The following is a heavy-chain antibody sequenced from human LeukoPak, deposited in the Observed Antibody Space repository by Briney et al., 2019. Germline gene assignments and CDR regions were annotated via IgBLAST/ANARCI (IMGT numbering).Heavy chain of an antibody. CDR3: ASFIGAHYYDSSGYYRGWFDP. Sequence: GASVKVSCKASGGTFSSYAISWVRQAPGQGLEWMGGIIPIFGTANYAQKFQGRVTITADESTSTAYMELSSLRSEDTAVYYCASFIGAHYYDSSGYYRGWFDPWGQGTLVTVSS. V-gene: IGHV1-69*13. J-gene: IGHJ5*02. CDR1: GGTFSSYA. CDR2: IIPIFGTA. D-gene: IGHD3-22*01.